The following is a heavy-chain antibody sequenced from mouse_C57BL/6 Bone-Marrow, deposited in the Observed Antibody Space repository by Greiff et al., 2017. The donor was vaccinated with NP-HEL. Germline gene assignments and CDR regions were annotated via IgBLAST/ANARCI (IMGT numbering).Heavy chain of an antibody. CDR2: IDPSDSYT. Sequence: QVQLKQPGAELVMPGASVKLSCKASGYTFTSYWMHWVKQRPGQGLEWIGEIDPSDSYTNYNQKFKGKSTLTVDKSSSTAYMQLSSLTSEDSAVYYCAREGFLPFAYWGQGTLVTVSA. CDR3: AREGFLPFAY. CDR1: GYTFTSYW. J-gene: IGHJ3*01. V-gene: IGHV1-69*01.